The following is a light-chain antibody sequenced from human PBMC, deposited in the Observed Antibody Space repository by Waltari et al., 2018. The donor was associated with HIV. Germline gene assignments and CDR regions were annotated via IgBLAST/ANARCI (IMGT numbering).Light chain of an antibody. CDR3: QSYDNSLGIV. CDR2: GNT. CDR1: RTNLGTGYH. Sequence: QSQLTQPPSVSGAPGQRVTISCPGSRTNLGTGYHVHWYQQVPGTAPKLLIHGNTNRPSGVPDRFSGSKSGTSASLAITGLQAEDEADYYCQSYDNSLGIVFGSGTKVTVL. V-gene: IGLV1-40*01. J-gene: IGLJ1*01.